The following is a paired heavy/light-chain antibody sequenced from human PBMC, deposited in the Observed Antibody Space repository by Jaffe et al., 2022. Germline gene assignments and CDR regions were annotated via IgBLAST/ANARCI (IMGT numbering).Light chain of an antibody. CDR1: QSVSSSY. J-gene: IGKJ2*01. V-gene: IGKV3-20*01. CDR3: QQYGSSPSMYT. CDR2: GAS. Sequence: EIVLTQSPGTLSLSPGERATLSCRASQSVSSSYLAWYQQKPGQAPRLLIYGASSRATGIPDRFSGSGSGTDFTLTISRLEPEDFAVYYCQQYGSSPSMYTFGQGTKLEIK.
Heavy chain of an antibody. J-gene: IGHJ6*03. D-gene: IGHD3-16*02. CDR1: GYTFTSYD. CDR2: MNPNSGNT. CDR3: ARGTFMITFGGVIVNDYYYMDV. Sequence: QVQLVQSGAEVKKPGASVKVSCKASGYTFTSYDINWVRQATGQGLEWMGWMNPNSGNTGYAQKFQGRVTMTRNTSISTAYMELSSLRSEDTAVYYCARGTFMITFGGVIVNDYYYMDVWGKGTTVTVSS. V-gene: IGHV1-8*01.